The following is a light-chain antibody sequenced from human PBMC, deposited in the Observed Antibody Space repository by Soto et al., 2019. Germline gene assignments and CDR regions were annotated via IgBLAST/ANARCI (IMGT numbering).Light chain of an antibody. Sequence: EIVLTQSPATLSVSAGERATLSCRASQSVSSYLAWYQQKPGQAPRLLXYDASNRATGIPARFSGSGSGTDFTLNIDSVEADDFAVYYCQQYNNWPPWTFGQGTKVDIK. CDR3: QQYNNWPPWT. J-gene: IGKJ1*01. CDR1: QSVSSY. V-gene: IGKV3-11*01. CDR2: DAS.